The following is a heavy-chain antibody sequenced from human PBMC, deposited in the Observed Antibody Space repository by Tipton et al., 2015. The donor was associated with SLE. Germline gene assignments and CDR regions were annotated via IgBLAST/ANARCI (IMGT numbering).Heavy chain of an antibody. D-gene: IGHD4-17*01. CDR3: AREVTTSLDDYYYMDV. Sequence: TLSLTCTVSGGSISSSSYYWGWIRQPPGKGLEWIGEINHSGSTNYNPSLKSRVTISVDTSKNQFSLKLSSVTAADTAVYYCAREVTTSLDDYYYMDVWGKGTTVTVSS. CDR2: INHSGST. CDR1: GGSISSSSYY. J-gene: IGHJ6*03. V-gene: IGHV4-39*07.